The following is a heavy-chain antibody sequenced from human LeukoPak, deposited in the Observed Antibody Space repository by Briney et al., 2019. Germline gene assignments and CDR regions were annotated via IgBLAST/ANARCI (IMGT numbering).Heavy chain of an antibody. CDR2: IYSGGST. CDR3: ARDSSSRDAFDI. Sequence: GGSLTVSCAASGFTVSSNYMSWVRQAPGKGLEWVSVIYSGGSTYYADSVKGRFTISRDNSKNTLYLQMNSLRAEDTAVYYCARDSSSRDAFDIWGQGTIDPVSS. J-gene: IGHJ3*02. CDR1: GFTVSSNY. V-gene: IGHV3-53*01.